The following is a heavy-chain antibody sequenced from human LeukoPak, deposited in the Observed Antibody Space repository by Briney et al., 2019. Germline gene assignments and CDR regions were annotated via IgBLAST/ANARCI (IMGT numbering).Heavy chain of an antibody. CDR3: ARHKVPTYYYDSRWAFDI. D-gene: IGHD3-22*01. CDR2: INHSGST. CDR1: GGSFSGYY. V-gene: IGHV4-34*01. Sequence: SETLSLTCAVYGGSFSGYYWSWIRQPPGKGLEWIGEINHSGSTNYNPSLKGRVTISVDTSKNQFSLKLSSVTAADTAVYYCARHKVPTYYYDSRWAFDIWGQGTMVTVSS. J-gene: IGHJ3*02.